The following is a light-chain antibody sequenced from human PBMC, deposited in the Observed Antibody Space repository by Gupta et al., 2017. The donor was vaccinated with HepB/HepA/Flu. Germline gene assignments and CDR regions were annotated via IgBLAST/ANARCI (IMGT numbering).Light chain of an antibody. CDR1: SSNVGRSF. J-gene: IGLJ2*01. Sequence: QSMLTQPPSASGTPGQRVTISCSGSSSNVGRSFVYWYQQFPGAAPKLLTYRNYQRPSGVPGRFSGSNSGSSASLAISGLRSEDEANYYCAALDNILRHVAFRGGTKLTVL. CDR2: RNY. V-gene: IGLV1-47*01. CDR3: AALDNILRHVA.